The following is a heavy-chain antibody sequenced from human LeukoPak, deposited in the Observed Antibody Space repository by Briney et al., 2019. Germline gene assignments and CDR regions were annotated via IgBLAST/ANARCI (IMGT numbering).Heavy chain of an antibody. CDR3: ARDRRSPNSGYDWGHLDI. CDR1: GFTFSNYE. V-gene: IGHV3-48*03. Sequence: GGSLRLCCGASGFTFSNYEMTWGRKARGRGLGLVSYISSNGSTIYYADSVKDRFTISRDNAKNSLYLQMKSLRAEDTGVYYCARDRRSPNSGYDWGHLDIWGQGTLVAVSS. D-gene: IGHD5-12*01. CDR2: ISSNGSTI. J-gene: IGHJ4*02.